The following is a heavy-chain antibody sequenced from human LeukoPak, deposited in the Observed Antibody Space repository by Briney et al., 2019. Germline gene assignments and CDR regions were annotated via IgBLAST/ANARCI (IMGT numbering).Heavy chain of an antibody. Sequence: SGGSLRLSCAASGFTSSSYSMNWVRQAPGKGLEWVSSISSSSSYIYYADSVKGRFTISRDNAKNSLYLQMNSLRAEDTAVYYCARGSSSRLYYYYMDVWGKGTTVTVSS. D-gene: IGHD6-6*01. CDR3: ARGSSSRLYYYYMDV. CDR1: GFTSSSYS. CDR2: ISSSSSYI. J-gene: IGHJ6*03. V-gene: IGHV3-21*01.